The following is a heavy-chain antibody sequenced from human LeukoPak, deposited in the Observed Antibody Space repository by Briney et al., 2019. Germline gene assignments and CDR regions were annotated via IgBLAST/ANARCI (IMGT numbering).Heavy chain of an antibody. CDR3: APTGRFYKY. Sequence: PGGSLRLSCGASGFTFSTYWMIWVRQAPGKGLEWVSSISVSGGSTYYAHSVKGRFTISRDNSNHTLYLQMNSLRAEDTAIYYCAPTGRFYKYWGQGTLVTVSS. D-gene: IGHD3-10*01. CDR1: GFTFSTYW. V-gene: IGHV3-23*01. CDR2: ISVSGGST. J-gene: IGHJ4*02.